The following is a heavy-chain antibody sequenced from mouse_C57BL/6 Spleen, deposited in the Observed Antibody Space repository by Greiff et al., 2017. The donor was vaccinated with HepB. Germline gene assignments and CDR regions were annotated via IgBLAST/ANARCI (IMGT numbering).Heavy chain of an antibody. CDR3: AREGDYPWFAY. J-gene: IGHJ3*01. D-gene: IGHD2-4*01. CDR2: ISYSGST. Sequence: DVMLVESGPGMVKPSQSLSLTCTVTGYSITSGYDWHWIRHFPGNKLEWMGYISYSGSTNYNPSLKSRISITHDTSKNHFFLKLNSVTTEDTATYYCAREGDYPWFAYWGQGTLVTVSA. V-gene: IGHV3-1*01. CDR1: GYSITSGYD.